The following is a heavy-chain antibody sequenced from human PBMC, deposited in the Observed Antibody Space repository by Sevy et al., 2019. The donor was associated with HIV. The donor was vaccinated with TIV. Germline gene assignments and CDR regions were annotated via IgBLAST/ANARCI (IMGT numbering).Heavy chain of an antibody. J-gene: IGHJ4*02. D-gene: IGHD1-26*01. CDR1: GFTFSNDW. V-gene: IGHV3-7*01. CDR2: IKHDGSAK. CDR3: SRHVWEAWDY. Sequence: GGSLRLSCAASGFTFSNDWMTWIRQAAGKGLEWVANIKHDGSAKYNVDSVEGRFTVSRDNSKNSLYLQMHSLRVDDTAIYYWSRHVWEAWDYWGQGTLVTVSS.